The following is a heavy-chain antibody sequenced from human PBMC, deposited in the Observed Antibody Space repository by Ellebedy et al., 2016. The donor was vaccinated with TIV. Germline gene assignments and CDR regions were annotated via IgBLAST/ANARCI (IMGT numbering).Heavy chain of an antibody. Sequence: GESLKNSCEVSGFTFSGYYMHWVRQAPGKGLVWVARINTDGSTASYADSVEGRFTISRDNARKTLYLQVDSLRAEDTAVYYCARESVRYFDWDYWGQGTLVTVSS. CDR3: ARESVRYFDWDY. CDR1: GFTFSGYY. V-gene: IGHV3-74*01. CDR2: INTDGSTA. J-gene: IGHJ4*02. D-gene: IGHD3-9*01.